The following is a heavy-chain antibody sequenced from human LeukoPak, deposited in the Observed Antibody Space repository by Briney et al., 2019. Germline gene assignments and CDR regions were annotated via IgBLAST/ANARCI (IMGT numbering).Heavy chain of an antibody. Sequence: PGGSLRLSCAASGFTFSSYWMSCVRQAPGTGLEWVANIKQDGSEKYYVDSVKGRFTISRDNAKNSLYLQMNSLRAEDTAVYYCAREYCGGGTCYLPGYWGQGTLVTVSS. J-gene: IGHJ4*02. CDR3: AREYCGGGTCYLPGY. CDR1: GFTFSSYW. CDR2: IKQDGSEK. V-gene: IGHV3-7*03. D-gene: IGHD2-15*01.